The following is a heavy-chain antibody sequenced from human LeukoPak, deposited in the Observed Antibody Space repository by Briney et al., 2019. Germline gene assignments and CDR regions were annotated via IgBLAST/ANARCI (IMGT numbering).Heavy chain of an antibody. D-gene: IGHD2-15*01. J-gene: IGHJ4*02. CDR2: ISDGGGAT. CDR1: GFTFSSLA. Sequence: GGSLRLSCAASGFTFSSLAMTWVRQAPGKGLEWVSGISDGGGATSYADSVKGRFTISRDNSQSTLYLQMNSLRAEDTAIYYCAKDRVCGGGSCYFDYWGQGTLVTVSS. CDR3: AKDRVCGGGSCYFDY. V-gene: IGHV3-23*01.